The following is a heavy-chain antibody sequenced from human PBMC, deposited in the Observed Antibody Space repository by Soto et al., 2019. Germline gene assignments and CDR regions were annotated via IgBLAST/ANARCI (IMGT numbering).Heavy chain of an antibody. CDR3: ARAPYDFWSGYYNGDSAHYGMDV. Sequence: GASVKVSCKASGYTFTSYAMHWVRQAPGQRLEWMGWINAGNGNTKYSQKFQGRVTITRDTSASTAYMELSSLRSEDTAVYYCARAPYDFWSGYYNGDSAHYGMDVWGQGTTVTVSS. V-gene: IGHV1-3*01. CDR1: GYTFTSYA. CDR2: INAGNGNT. D-gene: IGHD3-3*01. J-gene: IGHJ6*02.